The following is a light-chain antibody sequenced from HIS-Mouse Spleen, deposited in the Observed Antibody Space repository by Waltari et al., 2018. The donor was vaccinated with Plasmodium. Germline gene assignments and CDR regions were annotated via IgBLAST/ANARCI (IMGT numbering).Light chain of an antibody. V-gene: IGKV3-15*01. CDR3: QQYNNWSFT. J-gene: IGKJ3*01. CDR2: GAS. CDR1: QGVSSN. Sequence: EIVMTQSPATLSVSPGERATLSCRASQGVSSNLAWYQQKPGQAPRLLIYGASTRATGIPARFSGSGSGTECTLTSSRLQSEDFAVYYCQQYNNWSFTFGPGTKVDIK.